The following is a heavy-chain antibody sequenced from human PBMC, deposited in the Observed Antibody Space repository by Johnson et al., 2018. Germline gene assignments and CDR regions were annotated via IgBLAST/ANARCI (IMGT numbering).Heavy chain of an antibody. CDR2: LDGGSGST. CDR1: GFSFSRSV. Sequence: VQLVQSGGGLVQPGGSLRLSCVASGFSFSRSVMSWVRQAPGKGLEWVSTLDGGSGSTYYADSGKGRFSISRDTSQNTLYLQLSSLRGEDSALYFCAYRMAALGQKYFQDWGQGALVTVSS. D-gene: IGHD5-12*01. J-gene: IGHJ1*01. V-gene: IGHV3-23*04. CDR3: AYRMAALGQKYFQD.